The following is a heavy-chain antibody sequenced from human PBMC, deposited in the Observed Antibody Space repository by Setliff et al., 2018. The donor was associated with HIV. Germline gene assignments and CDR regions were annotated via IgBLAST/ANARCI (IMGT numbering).Heavy chain of an antibody. CDR3: SGSYQAMDY. Sequence: GGSLRLSCAASGFTFSNYNMNWVRQAPGKGLEWVSSISSSSSTIYYADSVKGRFTISRDNAKNSLYLQMNSLRDDDTAVYYCSGSYQAMDYWGQGTLVTVSS. J-gene: IGHJ4*02. D-gene: IGHD1-26*01. V-gene: IGHV3-48*02. CDR2: ISSSSSTI. CDR1: GFTFSNYN.